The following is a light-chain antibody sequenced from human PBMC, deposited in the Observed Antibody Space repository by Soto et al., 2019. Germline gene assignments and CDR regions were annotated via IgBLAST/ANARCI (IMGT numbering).Light chain of an antibody. CDR1: SSYVGAYDF. Sequence: QSVLTQPASVSGSPGQSITISCTGTSSYVGAYDFVSWYQHSPGKAPKLVTFDVTHRPPGISDRFSGSKSANTASLTISGLQAADEAFYYCSSYTTRSTLVFGGGTKLTVL. CDR2: DVT. V-gene: IGLV2-14*01. CDR3: SSYTTRSTLV. J-gene: IGLJ2*01.